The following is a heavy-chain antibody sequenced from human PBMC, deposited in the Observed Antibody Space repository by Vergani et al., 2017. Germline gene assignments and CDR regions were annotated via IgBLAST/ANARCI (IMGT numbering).Heavy chain of an antibody. CDR3: ASDYRTVAGPLN. Sequence: QVQLVESGGGVVQPGRSLRLSCAASGFTFSNYGMYWVRQAPGKGLEWVAVISYGGSNKYYTDSVKGRFTISRDNSKNTLYLQMNSLRAEDTAVYYCASDYRTVAGPLNWGQGTLVTVSS. J-gene: IGHJ4*02. D-gene: IGHD6-19*01. CDR1: GFTFSNYG. V-gene: IGHV3-30*03. CDR2: ISYGGSNK.